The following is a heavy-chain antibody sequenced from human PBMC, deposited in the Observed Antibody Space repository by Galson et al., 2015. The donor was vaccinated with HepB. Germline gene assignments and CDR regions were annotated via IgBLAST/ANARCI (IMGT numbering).Heavy chain of an antibody. J-gene: IGHJ4*02. CDR3: AKERGEQWLGGVFDY. CDR2: ISYDGSNK. CDR1: GFTFSSYG. D-gene: IGHD6-19*01. Sequence: SLRLSCAASGFTFSSYGMHWVRQAPGKGLEWVAVISYDGSNKYYADSVKGRFTISRDNSKNTLYLQMNSLRAEDTAVYYCAKERGEQWLGGVFDYWGQGTLVTVSS. V-gene: IGHV3-30*18.